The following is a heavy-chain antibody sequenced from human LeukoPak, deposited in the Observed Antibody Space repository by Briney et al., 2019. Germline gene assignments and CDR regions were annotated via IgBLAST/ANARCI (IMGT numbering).Heavy chain of an antibody. D-gene: IGHD4-17*01. Sequence: GRSLRLSCAASGFTFSRYGMHWVRQAPGKGLEWMAVISYDGSNKFYADSVKGRFTISRDNSKNTLYLQMNSLRAEDTAVYYCAKILNGDYHDYWGQGTLVTVSS. V-gene: IGHV3-30*18. CDR1: GFTFSRYG. CDR3: AKILNGDYHDY. J-gene: IGHJ4*02. CDR2: ISYDGSNK.